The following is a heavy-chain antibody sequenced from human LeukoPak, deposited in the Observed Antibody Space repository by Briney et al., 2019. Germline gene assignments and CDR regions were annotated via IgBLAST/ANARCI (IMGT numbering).Heavy chain of an antibody. CDR1: GGSFSGYY. CDR3: ARSNARDGYNFGY. CDR2: INHSGST. J-gene: IGHJ4*02. D-gene: IGHD5-24*01. V-gene: IGHV4-34*01. Sequence: SETLSLTCVVYGGSFSGYYWSWIRQPPGKGLEWMGEINHSGSTNYNPSLKSRVTISVETSKNKVSLKLSSVTAADTAVYYCARSNARDGYNFGYWGQGTLVTVSS.